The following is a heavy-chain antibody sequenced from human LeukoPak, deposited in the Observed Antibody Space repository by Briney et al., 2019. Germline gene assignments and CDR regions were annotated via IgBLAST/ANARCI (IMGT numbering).Heavy chain of an antibody. CDR3: ARGYYYDSSGSTFDL. CDR2: INPKSGGT. J-gene: IGHJ4*02. D-gene: IGHD3-22*01. CDR1: GYTFTDYY. V-gene: IGHV1-2*02. Sequence: ASVKVSCKASGYTFTDYYMHWVRQAPGQGLEWMGWINPKSGGTNYAQKFQGRVTMTRDTSISTAYMELSRLRSDDTAVYYCARGYYYDSSGSTFDLWGQGTLVTVSS.